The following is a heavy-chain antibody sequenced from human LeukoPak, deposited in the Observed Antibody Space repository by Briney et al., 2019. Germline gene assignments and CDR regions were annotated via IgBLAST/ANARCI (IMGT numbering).Heavy chain of an antibody. Sequence: GGSLRLSCAASGFTSSSYGMHWVRQAPGKGLEWVAVIWYDGSNKYYADSVKGRFTISRDNSKNTLYLQMNSLRAEDTAVYYCARVRGYSYGHLDYWGQGTLVTVSS. V-gene: IGHV3-33*01. CDR3: ARVRGYSYGHLDY. CDR1: GFTSSSYG. D-gene: IGHD5-18*01. CDR2: IWYDGSNK. J-gene: IGHJ4*02.